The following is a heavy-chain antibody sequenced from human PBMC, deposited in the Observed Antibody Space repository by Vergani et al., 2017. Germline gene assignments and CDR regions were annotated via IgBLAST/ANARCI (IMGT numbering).Heavy chain of an antibody. CDR1: GYTFTDYF. D-gene: IGHD2-2*01. V-gene: IGHV1-2*02. CDR3: ARVGTSSNRDYFDY. J-gene: IGHJ4*02. Sequence: QVQLVQSGAEVKKPGASVKVSCKASGYTFTDYFMHWVRQAPGQGLEWMGWINPNSGGTNYAQKFQGRVTMTRDTSISTAYMELSNLRSDDKAVYYWARVGTSSNRDYFDYWGQGTLVTVSS. CDR2: INPNSGGT.